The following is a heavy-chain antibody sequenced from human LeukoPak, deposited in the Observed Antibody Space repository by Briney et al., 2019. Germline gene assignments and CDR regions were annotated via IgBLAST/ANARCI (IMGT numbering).Heavy chain of an antibody. D-gene: IGHD6-19*01. V-gene: IGHV3-53*01. CDR1: GFTVSTNY. CDR2: IYSGGST. Sequence: GGSLRLSCVVSGFTVSTNYMSWVRQAPGKGLEWVSLIYSGGSTYYADSVKGRFTISRDNSKNTLYLQMNSLRAEDTAVYYCATYSSAFSYWGQGTLVTVSS. J-gene: IGHJ4*02. CDR3: ATYSSAFSY.